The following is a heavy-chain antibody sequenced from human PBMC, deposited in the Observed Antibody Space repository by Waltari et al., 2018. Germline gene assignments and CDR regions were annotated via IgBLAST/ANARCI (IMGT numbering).Heavy chain of an antibody. D-gene: IGHD6-19*01. CDR2: SYVNDSDT. J-gene: IGHJ4*02. V-gene: IGHV5-51*01. Sequence: EVQLVQSGGEVKKPGESLKISCKGYGYSFIRYWIGWVRQMPGKGLEWMGGSYVNDSDTRYSPALQGQVTMSGDKSISTAYLQWTSLRAADTAMYYCARRHGTQWHFDYWGQGTLVTVAS. CDR3: ARRHGTQWHFDY. CDR1: GYSFIRYW.